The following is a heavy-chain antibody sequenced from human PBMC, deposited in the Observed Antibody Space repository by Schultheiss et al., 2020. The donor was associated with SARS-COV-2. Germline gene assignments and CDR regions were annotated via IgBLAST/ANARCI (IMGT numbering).Heavy chain of an antibody. CDR3: ARDRYSYGLNAFDI. CDR2: IYSGGST. J-gene: IGHJ3*02. D-gene: IGHD5-18*01. V-gene: IGHV3-53*04. CDR1: GFTFSNAW. Sequence: GESLKISCAASGFTFSNAWMSWVRQAPGKGLEWVSVIYSGGSTYYADSVKGRFTISRHNSKNTLYLQMNSLRAEDTAVYYCARDRYSYGLNAFDIWGQGTMVTVSS.